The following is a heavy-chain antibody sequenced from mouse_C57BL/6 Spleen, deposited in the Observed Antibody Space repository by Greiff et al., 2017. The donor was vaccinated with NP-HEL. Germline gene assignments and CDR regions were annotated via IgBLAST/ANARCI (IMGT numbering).Heavy chain of an antibody. V-gene: IGHV5-17*01. Sequence: EVKVVESGGGLVKPGGSLKLSCAASGFTFSDYGMHWVRQAPEKGLEWVAYISSGSSTIYYADTVKGRFTISRDNAKNTLFLQMTSLRSEDTAMYYCARNYGSSYEFAYWGQGTLVTVSA. CDR1: GFTFSDYG. CDR3: ARNYGSSYEFAY. CDR2: ISSGSSTI. D-gene: IGHD1-1*01. J-gene: IGHJ3*01.